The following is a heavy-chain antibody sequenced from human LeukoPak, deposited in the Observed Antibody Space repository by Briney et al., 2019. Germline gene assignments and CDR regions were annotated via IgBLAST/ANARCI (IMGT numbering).Heavy chain of an antibody. CDR2: IIPIFGTA. Sequence: SVKVSCKSSGYTFTDNYLHWVRQAPGQGLEWMGGIIPIFGTANYAQKFQGRVTITADKSTSTAYMELSSLRSDDTAVYYCAKDRYGDYEAPFHYYMDAWGRGTTVTVSS. D-gene: IGHD5-12*01. CDR3: AKDRYGDYEAPFHYYMDA. V-gene: IGHV1-69*06. CDR1: GYTFTDNY. J-gene: IGHJ6*03.